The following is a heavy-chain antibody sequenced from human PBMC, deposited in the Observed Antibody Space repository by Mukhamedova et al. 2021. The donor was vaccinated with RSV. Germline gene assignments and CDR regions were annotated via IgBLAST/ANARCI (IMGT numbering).Heavy chain of an antibody. D-gene: IGHD3-10*01. CDR3: ARDSLVLLWFGEPNDAFDI. V-gene: IGHV1-3*01. J-gene: IGHJ3*02. CDR2: INAGNGNT. Sequence: GQRLEWMGWINAGNGNTKYSQKFQGRVTITRDTSASTAYMELSSLRSEDTAVYYCARDSLVLLWFGEPNDAFDIWGQGTMVTVSS.